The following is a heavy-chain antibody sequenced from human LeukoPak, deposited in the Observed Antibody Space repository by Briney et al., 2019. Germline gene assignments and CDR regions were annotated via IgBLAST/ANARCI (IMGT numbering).Heavy chain of an antibody. Sequence: PSETLSLTCTVSGGSISSGSYYWSWIRQPAGKGLEWIGRIYTSGSTNYNPSLKSRVTISVDTSKNQFSLKLSSVTAADTAVYYCASSPADGCRYWGQGTLVTVSS. CDR2: IYTSGST. CDR3: ASSPADGCRY. D-gene: IGHD5-24*01. CDR1: GGSISSGSYY. V-gene: IGHV4-61*02. J-gene: IGHJ4*02.